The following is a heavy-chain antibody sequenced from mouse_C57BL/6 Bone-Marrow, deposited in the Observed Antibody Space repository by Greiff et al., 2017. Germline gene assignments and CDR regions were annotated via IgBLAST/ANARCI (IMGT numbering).Heavy chain of an antibody. J-gene: IGHJ1*03. V-gene: IGHV1-81*01. CDR3: AREGSRYYYGSSGYIDV. D-gene: IGHD1-1*01. Sequence: QVQLKQSGAELARPGASVKLSCKASGYTFTSYGISWVKQRTGQGLEWIGEIYPRSGNTYYNEKFKGKATLTADKSSSTAYMELRSLTSEDSAVYFGAREGSRYYYGSSGYIDVWGTGTTVTVSS. CDR2: IYPRSGNT. CDR1: GYTFTSYG.